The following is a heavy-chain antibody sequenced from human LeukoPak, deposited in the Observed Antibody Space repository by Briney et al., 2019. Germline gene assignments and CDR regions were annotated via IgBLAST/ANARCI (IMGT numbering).Heavy chain of an antibody. V-gene: IGHV3-11*01. J-gene: IGHJ4*02. CDR2: ISSSGTTI. CDR1: GFTSSDYY. CDR3: AREERLRWTGY. Sequence: PGGSLRLSCAASGFTSSDYYMSWIRQAPGKGLEWLSYISSSGTTIQYADSVKGRFTISRDNAKNSLYLQMNSLRAEDTAVYYCAREERLRWTGYWGQGTLVTVSS. D-gene: IGHD3/OR15-3a*01.